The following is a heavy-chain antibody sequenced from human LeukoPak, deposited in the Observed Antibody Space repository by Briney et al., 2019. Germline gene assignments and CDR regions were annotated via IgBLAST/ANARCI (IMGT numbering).Heavy chain of an antibody. CDR3: ARVQYSSTSQFDY. CDR1: GDSFSSNSVA. V-gene: IGHV6-1*01. D-gene: IGHD6-13*01. CDR2: TYYRSKWYN. J-gene: IGHJ4*02. Sequence: PSLTLSLTCAISGDSFSSNSVAWNRIRQSPSRGLEWLGRTYYRSKWYNDYAVSVKSRITINADTSKNQFSLQLNSVTPEDTAVYYCARVQYSSTSQFDYWGQGTLVTVSS.